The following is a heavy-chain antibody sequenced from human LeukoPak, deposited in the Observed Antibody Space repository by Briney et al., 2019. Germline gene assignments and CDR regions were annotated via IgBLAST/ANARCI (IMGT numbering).Heavy chain of an antibody. CDR1: GFTFSTFA. CDR2: IGGSGGST. D-gene: IGHD3-10*01. V-gene: IGHV3-23*01. J-gene: IGHJ4*02. CDR3: AKDAYYYGSGSYEDY. Sequence: GGSLTLSSAASGFTFSTFAMVWVRQAPGLGREWCSTIGGSGGSTYYADSVEGRFTISRDNSKNTLYLQMNGLRAEATAVYYCAKDAYYYGSGSYEDYWGQGTLVTVSS.